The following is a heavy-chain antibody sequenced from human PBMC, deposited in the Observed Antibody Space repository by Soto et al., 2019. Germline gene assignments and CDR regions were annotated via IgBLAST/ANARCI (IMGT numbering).Heavy chain of an antibody. J-gene: IGHJ4*02. CDR3: ARDPPDFNSGFDY. D-gene: IGHD2-15*01. CDR2: AYYRSRWRY. Sequence: PSQTLSLTCAICGDSVSNTGATWNWIRQSPSRGLEWLGRAYYRSRWRYDYATSVRGRITINPDTSKNQFSLQLNSVTPEDTAVYYCARDPPDFNSGFDYWGQGTPVTVSS. CDR1: GDSVSNTGAT. V-gene: IGHV6-1*01.